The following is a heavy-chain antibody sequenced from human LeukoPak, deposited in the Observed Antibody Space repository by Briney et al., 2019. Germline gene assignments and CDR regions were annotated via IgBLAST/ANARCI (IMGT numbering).Heavy chain of an antibody. CDR1: GFTFTSYD. D-gene: IGHD4-17*01. Sequence: ASVKVSCKASGFTFTSYDINWVRQASGQGLEWMGGIIPIFGTANYAQKFQGRVTITADESTSTAYMELSSLRSEDTAVYYCARGMGYGDYSDYWGQGTLVTVSS. V-gene: IGHV1-69*13. CDR3: ARGMGYGDYSDY. CDR2: IIPIFGTA. J-gene: IGHJ4*02.